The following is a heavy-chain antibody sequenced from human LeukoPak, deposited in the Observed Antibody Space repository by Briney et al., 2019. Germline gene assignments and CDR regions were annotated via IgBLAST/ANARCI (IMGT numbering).Heavy chain of an antibody. J-gene: IGHJ4*02. CDR2: IYYSGST. CDR3: ASGYYSSSSGYFDY. V-gene: IGHV4-39*01. Sequence: SETLSLTCTVSGGPLSSSSYYWGWIRQPPGKGLEWIGSIYYSGSTYYNPSLKSRVTISVDTSKTQFSLKLSSVTAADTAVYYCASGYYSSSSGYFDYWGQGTLVSVSS. CDR1: GGPLSSSSYY. D-gene: IGHD6-6*01.